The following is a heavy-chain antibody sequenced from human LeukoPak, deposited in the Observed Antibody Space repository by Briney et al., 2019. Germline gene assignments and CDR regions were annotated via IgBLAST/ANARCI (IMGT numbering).Heavy chain of an antibody. D-gene: IGHD6-13*01. CDR2: IKNDEAVK. CDR1: VFSFSYHL. CDR3: AKDSYSKGDF. Sequence: GGALRLSCVPSVFSFSYHLLTWVRPAPGEGLEWETKIKNDEAVKNYVDSVKGRFTISRDNAKNSLYLQMNSLRAEDTAVYYCAKDSYSKGDFWGQGVLVTVSS. V-gene: IGHV3-7*01. J-gene: IGHJ4*02.